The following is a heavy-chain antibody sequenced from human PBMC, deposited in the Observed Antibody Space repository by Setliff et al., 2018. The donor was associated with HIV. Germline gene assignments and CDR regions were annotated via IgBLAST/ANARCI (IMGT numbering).Heavy chain of an antibody. Sequence: PGGSLRLSCAASGFTFSDYYMNWVRQAPGKGLEWVSSISSSSSYIYYADSVKGRFTISRDNAKNSLYLQMNSLRAEDTAVYYCARDYKVTPQFDYWGQGTLVTVSS. CDR1: GFTFSDYY. D-gene: IGHD5-18*01. V-gene: IGHV3-21*01. CDR2: ISSSSSYI. J-gene: IGHJ4*02. CDR3: ARDYKVTPQFDY.